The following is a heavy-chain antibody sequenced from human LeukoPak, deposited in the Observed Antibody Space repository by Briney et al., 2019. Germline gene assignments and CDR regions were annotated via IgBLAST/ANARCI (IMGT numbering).Heavy chain of an antibody. J-gene: IGHJ4*02. D-gene: IGHD3-10*01. Sequence: ASVKVSCKASGYTFSGYYMQWLRQAPGQGLEWMGIINPSGGSTSYAQKFQGRVTMTRDTSTSTVYMELRSLRSEDTAVYYCARDHEYYYGSGSYYPGGCDYWGQGTLVTVSS. CDR2: INPSGGST. CDR1: GYTFSGYY. V-gene: IGHV1-46*01. CDR3: ARDHEYYYGSGSYYPGGCDY.